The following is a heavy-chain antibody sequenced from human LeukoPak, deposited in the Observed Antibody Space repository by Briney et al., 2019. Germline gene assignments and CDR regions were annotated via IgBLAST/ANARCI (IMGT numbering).Heavy chain of an antibody. CDR2: INPGGNEI. CDR1: VLTFRSYW. V-gene: IGHV3-7*01. CDR3: MCWGTDNH. J-gene: IGHJ4*02. D-gene: IGHD7-27*01. Sequence: GGSLRLSCTFCVLTFRSYWMNWVRQAPGKGLEWVANINPGGNEIRSVDSVKGRSIISRDNAKNSLDLQMSSLRVEDTAVYYCMCWGTDNHWGQGILVTVSS.